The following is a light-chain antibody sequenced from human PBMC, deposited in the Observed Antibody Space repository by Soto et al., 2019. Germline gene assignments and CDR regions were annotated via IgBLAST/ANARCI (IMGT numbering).Light chain of an antibody. V-gene: IGLV2-14*03. CDR1: SSDVGSYNY. CDR3: TSCTSSSTYV. CDR2: DVS. J-gene: IGLJ1*01. Sequence: QSVLTQPASVSGSPGQSITIFCTGTSSDVGSYNYVSWYQQHPGRAPKLMIYDVSSRPSGVSNRFSGSKSGNTASLTISGLQDEDEADYFCTSCTSSSTYVFGTGTKATVL.